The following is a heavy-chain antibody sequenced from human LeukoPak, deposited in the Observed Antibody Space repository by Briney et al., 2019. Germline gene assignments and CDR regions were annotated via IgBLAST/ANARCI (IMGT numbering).Heavy chain of an antibody. CDR1: GFTFSSYA. V-gene: IGHV3-21*01. D-gene: IGHD3-22*01. CDR3: ARAYYYDSGGYSCGY. CDR2: ISSSSSYI. Sequence: PGGSLRLSCAASGFTFSSYAMHWVRQAPGKGLEWVSSISSSSSYIYYADSVKGRFTISRDNAKNSLYLQMNSLRAEDTAVYYCARAYYYDSGGYSCGYWGQGTLVTVSS. J-gene: IGHJ4*02.